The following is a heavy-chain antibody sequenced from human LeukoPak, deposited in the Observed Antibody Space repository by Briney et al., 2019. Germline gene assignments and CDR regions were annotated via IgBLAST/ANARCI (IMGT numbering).Heavy chain of an antibody. CDR3: AKIYSSSWYRNWFDP. V-gene: IGHV4-59*11. Sequence: SETLSLTCTVSGGSISSHHWSWIRQPPGKGLEWIGYIYYSGSTNYNPSLKSRVTISVDTSKNQFSLKLSSVTAADTAVYYCAKIYSSSWYRNWFDPWGQGTLVTVSS. D-gene: IGHD6-13*01. J-gene: IGHJ5*02. CDR2: IYYSGST. CDR1: GGSISSHH.